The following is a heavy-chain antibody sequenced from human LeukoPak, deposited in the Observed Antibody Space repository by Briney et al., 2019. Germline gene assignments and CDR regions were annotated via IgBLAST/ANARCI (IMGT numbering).Heavy chain of an antibody. J-gene: IGHJ6*02. CDR1: GFTFSSYW. Sequence: PGGSLRLSCAASGFTFSSYWMSWVRQAPGKGLEWVANIKQDGSEKYYMDSVKGRFTISRDNAKNSLYLEMNSLRAEDTAVYYCARDPIVVVPAAYYYYYGMDVWGQGTTVTVSS. CDR3: ARDPIVVVPAAYYYYYGMDV. CDR2: IKQDGSEK. D-gene: IGHD2-2*01. V-gene: IGHV3-7*01.